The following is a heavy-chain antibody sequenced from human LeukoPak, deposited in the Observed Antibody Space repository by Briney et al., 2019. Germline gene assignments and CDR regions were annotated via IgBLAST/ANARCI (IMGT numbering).Heavy chain of an antibody. CDR1: GGTFSSYA. J-gene: IGHJ3*02. CDR3: ARENRMATMEFDI. V-gene: IGHV1-18*01. D-gene: IGHD5-12*01. CDR2: ISAYNGNT. Sequence: ASVKVSCKASGGTFSSYAISWVRQAPGQGLEWMGWISAYNGNTNYAQKLQGRVTMTTDTSTSTAYMELRSLRSDDTAVYYCARENRMATMEFDIWGQGTMVTVSS.